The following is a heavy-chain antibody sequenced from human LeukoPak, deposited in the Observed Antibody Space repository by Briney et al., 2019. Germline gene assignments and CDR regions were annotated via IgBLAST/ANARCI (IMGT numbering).Heavy chain of an antibody. V-gene: IGHV1-2*06. CDR1: GYTFTGYY. D-gene: IGHD6-19*01. J-gene: IGHJ4*02. CDR2: INPNSGGT. Sequence: ASVKVSCKASGYTFTGYYMHWVRQAPGQGLEWMGRINPNSGGTNYAQKFQGRVTMTRDTSISTAYMELSRLRSDDTAFYYCARVYLRRGSGWYYFDYWGQGTLVTVSS. CDR3: ARVYLRRGSGWYYFDY.